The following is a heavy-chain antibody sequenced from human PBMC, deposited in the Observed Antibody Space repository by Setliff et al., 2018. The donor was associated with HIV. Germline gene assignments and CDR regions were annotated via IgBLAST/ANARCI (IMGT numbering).Heavy chain of an antibody. J-gene: IGHJ4*01. CDR1: GFSFSAHA. D-gene: IGHD2-15*01. V-gene: IGHV3-23*01. Sequence: GGSLRLSCTASGFSFSAHAMSWVRQAPGKGLEWVSVISGSGGSTFYADSVKGRFTISRDNSKNTLYLQMNGLRVEDTAVYYCAKDGISGGAYPPYYFDYWGHGTLVTVSS. CDR2: ISGSGGST. CDR3: AKDGISGGAYPPYYFDY.